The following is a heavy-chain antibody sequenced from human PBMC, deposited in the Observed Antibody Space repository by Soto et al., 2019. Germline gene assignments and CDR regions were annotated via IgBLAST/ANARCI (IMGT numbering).Heavy chain of an antibody. V-gene: IGHV3-30-3*01. J-gene: IGHJ6*02. D-gene: IGHD1-26*01. Sequence: ESGGGVVQPGRSLRLSCAASGFTFSSYAMHWVRQAPGKGLEWVAVISYDGSNKYYADSVKGRFTISRDNSKNTLYLQMNSLRAEDTAVYYCARDKWELLISRAYYYYGMDVWGQGTTVTVSS. CDR1: GFTFSSYA. CDR3: ARDKWELLISRAYYYYGMDV. CDR2: ISYDGSNK.